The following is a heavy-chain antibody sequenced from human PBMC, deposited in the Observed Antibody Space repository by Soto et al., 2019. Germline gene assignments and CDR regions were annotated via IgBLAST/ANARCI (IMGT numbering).Heavy chain of an antibody. CDR1: GFTFSTSW. Sequence: EVQLVESGGGLVQPGGSLRLSCAASGFTFSTSWMSWVRQAPGKGLEWVANIKHDGSDQYYVDSVKGRFTISRDNARNSLYLQMNSLRVEDTAVYYCARVPSTSSWYYYFDYWGQGALVTVSS. D-gene: IGHD6-13*01. CDR3: ARVPSTSSWYYYFDY. CDR2: IKHDGSDQ. V-gene: IGHV3-7*01. J-gene: IGHJ4*02.